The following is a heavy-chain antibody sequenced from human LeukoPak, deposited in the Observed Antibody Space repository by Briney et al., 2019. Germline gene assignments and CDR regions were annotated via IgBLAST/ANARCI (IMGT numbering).Heavy chain of an antibody. D-gene: IGHD6-6*01. V-gene: IGHV3-74*03. CDR3: ARDQRVTGRPDIDY. CDR1: GFTFRNHW. J-gene: IGHJ4*02. Sequence: GSLRLSCAASGFTFRNHWMHWVRQTPGKGLVWVSRISSDGSSTTYADSVKGRFTISRDNAESTLYLQMNNLRAEDTAMYYCARDQRVTGRPDIDYWGQGTLVIVSS. CDR2: ISSDGSST.